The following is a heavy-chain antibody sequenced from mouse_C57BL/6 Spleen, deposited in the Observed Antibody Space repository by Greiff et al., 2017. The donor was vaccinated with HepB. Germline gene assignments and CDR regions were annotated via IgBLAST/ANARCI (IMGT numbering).Heavy chain of an antibody. V-gene: IGHV1-80*01. CDR3: AMPYDGYYDAMDY. CDR1: GYVFSSYW. D-gene: IGHD2-3*01. J-gene: IGHJ4*01. Sequence: VQLQQSGAELVKPGASVKISCKASGYVFSSYWMNWVKQRPGKGLEWIGQIYPGDGDTNYNGKFKGKATLTADKSSSTAYMQLSSLTSEDSAVYFCAMPYDGYYDAMDYWGQGTSVTVSS. CDR2: IYPGDGDT.